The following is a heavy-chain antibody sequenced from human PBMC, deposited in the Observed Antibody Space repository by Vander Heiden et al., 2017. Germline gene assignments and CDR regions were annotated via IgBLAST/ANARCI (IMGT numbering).Heavy chain of an antibody. CDR1: YGSYG. CDR3: AKEIQGIVVVPAPNYYYYGMDV. CDR2: ISYDGSNK. D-gene: IGHD2-2*01. V-gene: IGHV3-30*18. Sequence: YGSYGMHWVRQAPGKGLEWVAVISYDGSNKYYADSVKGRFTISRDNSKNTLYLQMNSLRAEDTAVYYCAKEIQGIVVVPAPNYYYYGMDVWGQGTTVTVSS. J-gene: IGHJ6*02.